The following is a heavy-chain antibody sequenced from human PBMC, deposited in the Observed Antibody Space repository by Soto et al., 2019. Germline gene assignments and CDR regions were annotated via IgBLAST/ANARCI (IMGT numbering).Heavy chain of an antibody. Sequence: GGSLRLSCAASGFTFSSYAMSWVRQAPGMGLEWVSGIIGSGASTYYADSVKGRFTISRDNSKNTLFLQMNSLRAEDTAVYYCAKGKGLTVSGSNYWGQGTLVTVSS. CDR3: AKGKGLTVSGSNY. D-gene: IGHD6-19*01. CDR1: GFTFSSYA. V-gene: IGHV3-23*01. CDR2: IIGSGAST. J-gene: IGHJ4*02.